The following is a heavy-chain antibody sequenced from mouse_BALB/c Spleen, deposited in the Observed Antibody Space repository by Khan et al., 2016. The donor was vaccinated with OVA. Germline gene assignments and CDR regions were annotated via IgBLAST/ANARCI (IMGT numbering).Heavy chain of an antibody. J-gene: IGHJ1*01. CDR2: IWSDGHT. V-gene: IGHV2-6-1*01. CDR1: GFSLTSYG. Sequence: QVQLQQSGPGLVAPSQSLSITCTISGFSLTSYGVHWVRQPPGKGLEWLVVIWSDGHTTYNSALKSRLSISKDNSKSQVFLKMNSLQTDDTAMYYCARRGDYGNYGPYLDVWGAGTTVTVSS. CDR3: ARRGDYGNYGPYLDV. D-gene: IGHD2-1*01.